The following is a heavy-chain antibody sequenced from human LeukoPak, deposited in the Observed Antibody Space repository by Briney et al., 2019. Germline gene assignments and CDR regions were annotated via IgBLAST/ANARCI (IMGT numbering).Heavy chain of an antibody. J-gene: IGHJ4*02. CDR3: ARGMESWELLPIGDY. Sequence: QSGGSLRLSCAASGFTFSSYAMHWVRQAPGKGLEYVSAISSNGGSTYYANSVKGRFTISRDNSKNTLYLQMGSLRAEDMAVYYCARGMESWELLPIGDYWGQGTLVTVSS. V-gene: IGHV3-64*01. D-gene: IGHD1-26*01. CDR1: GFTFSSYA. CDR2: ISSNGGST.